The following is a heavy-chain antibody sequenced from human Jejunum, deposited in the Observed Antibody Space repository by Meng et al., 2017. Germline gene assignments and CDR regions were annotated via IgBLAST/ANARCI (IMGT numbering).Heavy chain of an antibody. CDR2: FYWDDDK. V-gene: IGHV2-5*02. CDR1: GFSLSPSGVG. J-gene: IGHJ4*02. Sequence: TLKESGPTLVKPTQTLTLTCTFLGFSLSPSGVGVGWVRQPPGKALEWLALFYWDDDKRYNPTLKSRVTITKDTSKNEVVPTMTNMDPVDTATYYCARRRGADYYDRIFFDYWGPGILVTVSS. CDR3: ARRRGADYYDRIFFDY. D-gene: IGHD3-22*01.